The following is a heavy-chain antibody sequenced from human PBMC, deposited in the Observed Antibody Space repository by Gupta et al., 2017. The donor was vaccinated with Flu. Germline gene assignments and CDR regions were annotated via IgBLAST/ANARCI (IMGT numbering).Heavy chain of an antibody. J-gene: IGHJ4*02. Sequence: QVQLVQSGAEVKKPGASVKVACKISGYTFTELSIYWVRQAPGEGLEWMGGFDPEDGGKVYAPKFQGRVIMTEDTSTDTAYMELSSLRSDDTAIYYCATAGDYNLDYWGQGSLGTVSS. D-gene: IGHD4-17*01. CDR1: GYTFTELS. CDR2: FDPEDGGK. CDR3: ATAGDYNLDY. V-gene: IGHV1-24*01.